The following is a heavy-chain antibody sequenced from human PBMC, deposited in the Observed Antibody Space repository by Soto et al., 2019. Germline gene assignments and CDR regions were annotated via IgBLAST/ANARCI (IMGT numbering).Heavy chain of an antibody. V-gene: IGHV1-69*13. CDR1: GGTFSSYA. CDR2: IIPIFGTA. J-gene: IGHJ6*02. D-gene: IGHD3-10*01. CDR3: AREETYYYGSGSYHPGGMDV. Sequence: GASVKVSCKASGGTFSSYAISWARQAPGQGLEWMGGIIPIFGTANYAQKFQGRVTITADESTSTAYMELSSLRSEDTAVYYCAREETYYYGSGSYHPGGMDVWGQGTTVTVSS.